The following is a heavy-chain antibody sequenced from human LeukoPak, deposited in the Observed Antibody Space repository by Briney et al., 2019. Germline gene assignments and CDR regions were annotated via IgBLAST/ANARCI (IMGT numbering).Heavy chain of an antibody. CDR2: ISGSGGST. V-gene: IGHV3-23*01. CDR3: AKGCYGSSWVGDFQH. Sequence: GGSLRLSCAASGFTFSRYAMSWVRQAPGKGLEWVSAISGSGGSTNYADSVKGRLTISRDNSKNTLYLQINSLSAEDMAVYYCAKGCYGSSWVGDFQHWGQGTLITVPS. CDR1: GFTFSRYA. D-gene: IGHD6-13*01. J-gene: IGHJ1*01.